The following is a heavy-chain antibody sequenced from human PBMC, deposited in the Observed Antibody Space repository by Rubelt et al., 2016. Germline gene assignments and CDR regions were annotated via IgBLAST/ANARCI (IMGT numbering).Heavy chain of an antibody. J-gene: IGHJ4*02. Sequence: RLSCAASGFTVSSNYMSWVRQAPGKGLEWVSVIYSGGSTYYADSVKGRFTISRHNSKNTLYLQMNSLRAEDTAVYYCARDLTADNWNYLDYWGQGTLVTVSS. CDR1: GFTVSSNY. D-gene: IGHD1-20*01. V-gene: IGHV3-53*01. CDR3: ARDLTADNWNYLDY. CDR2: IYSGGST.